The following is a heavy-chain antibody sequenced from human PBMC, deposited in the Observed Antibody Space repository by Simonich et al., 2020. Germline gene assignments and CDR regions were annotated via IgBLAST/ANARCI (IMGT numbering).Heavy chain of an antibody. CDR2: SRWNIGSI. Sequence: EVQLVESGGGLVQPGRSLRLSCAASGFTFVDYAMHWVRQAPGKGLEVVSSSRWNIGSIGYADSVKGRFTISRDNAKNSLYLQMNSLRAEDTALYYCAKDVAAAGTEYFQHWGQGTLVTVSS. D-gene: IGHD6-13*01. CDR3: AKDVAAAGTEYFQH. CDR1: GFTFVDYA. J-gene: IGHJ1*01. V-gene: IGHV3-9*01.